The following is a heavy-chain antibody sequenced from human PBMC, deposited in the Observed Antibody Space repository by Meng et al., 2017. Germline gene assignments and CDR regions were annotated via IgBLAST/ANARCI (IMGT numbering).Heavy chain of an antibody. V-gene: IGHV4-4*02. CDR1: GGSTRRRKW. Sequence: QEPGPGLVKSAGSLALTWAVSGGSTRRRKWWSWVRQPPGKRLEWIGEIYTSGSTNYNPSLKSRVTISVDKSKNQFSLKLSSVTAADTAVYYCARDRGAVAGTNFDYWGQGTLVTVSS. CDR3: ARDRGAVAGTNFDY. CDR2: IYTSGST. J-gene: IGHJ4*02. D-gene: IGHD6-19*01.